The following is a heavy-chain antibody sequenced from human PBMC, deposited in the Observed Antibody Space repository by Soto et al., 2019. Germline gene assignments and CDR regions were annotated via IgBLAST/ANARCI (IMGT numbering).Heavy chain of an antibody. CDR2: IKADGSET. Sequence: PGGSLRLSCAASGFSFSSYWMKWVRQAPGKGLEYVATIKADGSETYYVESVKGRFTISRDNAEKSLYLQMNSLRADDTAVYYCAKEHRGSSDNWWGQGTLVTVSS. CDR3: AKEHRGSSDNW. J-gene: IGHJ4*02. CDR1: GFSFSSYW. V-gene: IGHV3-7*01. D-gene: IGHD3-10*01.